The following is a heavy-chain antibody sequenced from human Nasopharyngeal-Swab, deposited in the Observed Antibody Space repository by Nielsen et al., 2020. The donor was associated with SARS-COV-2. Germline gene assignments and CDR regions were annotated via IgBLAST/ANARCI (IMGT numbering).Heavy chain of an antibody. D-gene: IGHD2-15*01. V-gene: IGHV3-7*01. CDR1: GFTFSSLW. Sequence: GGSLRLSCAASGFTFSSLWMSWVRQAPGRELEWVAKINPDGRHITYADSVKGRFAISRDNAKKSVFLQMDYLRVEDTAVYYCATDLRWRFDYWGQGTLVTVSS. CDR2: INPDGRHI. J-gene: IGHJ4*02. CDR3: ATDLRWRFDY.